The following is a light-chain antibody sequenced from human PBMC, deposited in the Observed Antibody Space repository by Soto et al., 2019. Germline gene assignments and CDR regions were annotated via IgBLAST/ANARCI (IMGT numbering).Light chain of an antibody. Sequence: TVLTQSPATLSLSPGERATLSCRASQRVSRYYLSWYQQRPGQPPRLLINGASPRGTGIPARFSGSGSGADITLTSTGLQLEDFAVYYCQQALSFGGGTRVEIK. CDR2: GAS. CDR1: QRVSRYY. CDR3: QQALS. J-gene: IGKJ4*01. V-gene: IGKV3D-7*01.